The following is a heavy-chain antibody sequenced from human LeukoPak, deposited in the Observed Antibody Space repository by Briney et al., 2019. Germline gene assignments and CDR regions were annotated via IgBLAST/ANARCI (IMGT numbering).Heavy chain of an antibody. CDR2: ISWNSGSI. CDR1: GFTFDDYA. D-gene: IGHD6-13*01. CDR3: AKDVAAAGSISVDY. V-gene: IGHV3-9*01. J-gene: IGHJ4*02. Sequence: SLRLSCAASGFTFDDYAMHWVRQAPGKGLEWVSGISWNSGSIGYADSVKGRFTISRDNAKNSLYLQMNSLRAEDTALYYCAKDVAAAGSISVDYWGQGTLVTVS.